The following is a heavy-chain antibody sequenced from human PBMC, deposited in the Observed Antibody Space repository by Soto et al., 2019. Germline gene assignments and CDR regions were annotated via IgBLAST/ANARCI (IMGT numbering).Heavy chain of an antibody. D-gene: IGHD6-19*01. Sequence: EVQLLESGGGLVQPGGSLRLSCAASGFTFSSYAMSWVRQAPGKGLEWVSAISGSGGSTYYADSVKGRFIISRDNSKNTLYLQINSLRAEDTAVYYCAKLPGQWLGYFDYWGQGTLVTVSS. CDR2: ISGSGGST. J-gene: IGHJ4*02. CDR1: GFTFSSYA. V-gene: IGHV3-23*01. CDR3: AKLPGQWLGYFDY.